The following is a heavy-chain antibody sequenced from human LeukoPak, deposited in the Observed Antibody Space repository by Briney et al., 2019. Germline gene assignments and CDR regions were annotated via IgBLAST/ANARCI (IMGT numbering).Heavy chain of an antibody. CDR3: AKEYSGYDFDY. V-gene: IGHV3-23*01. CDR2: TSGSGGNT. Sequence: GSLRLSCAASGFTLRSYDMSWVRQALGKGLEWVAATSGSGGNTYYADSVKGRFTISRDNSKNTLYLQMNSLRAEDTAVYYCAKEYSGYDFDYWGQGTLVTVSS. J-gene: IGHJ4*02. D-gene: IGHD5-12*01. CDR1: GFTLRSYD.